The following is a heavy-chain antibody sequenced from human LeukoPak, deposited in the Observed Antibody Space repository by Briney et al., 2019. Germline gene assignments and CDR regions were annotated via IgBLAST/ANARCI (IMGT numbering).Heavy chain of an antibody. V-gene: IGHV4-59*01. CDR2: IYYSGST. D-gene: IGHD3-9*01. CDR3: ARLTGLPYYFDY. CDR1: GGSISSYY. Sequence: SETLSLTCTVSGGSISSYYWSWIRQPPGKGLEWIGYIYYSGSTNYNASVESRVTRSVDTSKNQVSLRLSSVTTADTAVYYCARLTGLPYYFDYSGQGTLVTVSA. J-gene: IGHJ4*02.